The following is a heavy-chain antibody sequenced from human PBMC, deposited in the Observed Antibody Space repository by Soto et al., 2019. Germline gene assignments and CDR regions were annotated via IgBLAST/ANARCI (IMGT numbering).Heavy chain of an antibody. V-gene: IGHV3-23*01. J-gene: IGHJ4*02. CDR2: ISGSGGST. CDR3: AKGLNTPRYPRIAAAGFDY. CDR1: GFTFSSYA. Sequence: EVQLLESGGGLEQPGGSLRLSCAASGFTFSSYAMSWVRQAPGKGLEWVSAISGSGGSTYYADSVKGRFTISRDNSKNTLYLQMNSLRAEDTAVYYCAKGLNTPRYPRIAAAGFDYWGQGTLVTVSS. D-gene: IGHD6-13*01.